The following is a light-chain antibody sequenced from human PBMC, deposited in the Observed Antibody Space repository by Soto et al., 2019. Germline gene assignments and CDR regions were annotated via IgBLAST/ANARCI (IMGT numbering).Light chain of an antibody. CDR3: QQRSNWPT. CDR2: DAS. CDR1: QTVSNK. V-gene: IGKV3-11*01. Sequence: EIVVTLSPAAVSSSPGERATLSCRASQTVSNKLAWYQHKPGQAPRLLIYDASNRATGIPARFSGSGSGTDFTLTISSLEPEDFAVYYCQQRSNWPTFGQGTKVDIK. J-gene: IGKJ1*01.